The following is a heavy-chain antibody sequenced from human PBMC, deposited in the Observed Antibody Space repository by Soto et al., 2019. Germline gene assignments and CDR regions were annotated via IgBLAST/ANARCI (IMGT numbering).Heavy chain of an antibody. CDR3: ARDRIPHDAFDI. J-gene: IGHJ3*02. V-gene: IGHV1-69*13. CDR2: IIPIFGTA. CDR1: GGTFSSYA. D-gene: IGHD2-2*02. Sequence: SVKVSCKASGGTFSSYAISWVRQAPGQGLEWMGGIIPIFGTANYAQKFQGRVTITADESTSTAYMELSSLRSEDTAVYYCARDRIPHDAFDIWGQGTMVTVSS.